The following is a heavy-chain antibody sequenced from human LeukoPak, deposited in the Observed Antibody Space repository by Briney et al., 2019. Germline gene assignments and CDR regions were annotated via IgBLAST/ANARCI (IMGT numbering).Heavy chain of an antibody. V-gene: IGHV3-49*04. CDR2: IRSKAYGGTT. Sequence: PGGSLRLSCAASGFTFSTYAMTWVRLAPGKGLEWVGFIRSKAYGGTTEYAASVKGRFTISRDDSKSIAYLQMNSLKTEDTAVYYCTRVAVPAAIGLFDYWGQGTLVTVSS. CDR1: GFTFSTYA. CDR3: TRVAVPAAIGLFDY. D-gene: IGHD2-2*01. J-gene: IGHJ4*02.